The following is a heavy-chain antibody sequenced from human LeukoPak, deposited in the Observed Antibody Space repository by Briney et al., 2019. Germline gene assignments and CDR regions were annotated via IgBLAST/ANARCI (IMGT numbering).Heavy chain of an antibody. CDR1: RFTFDDYS. CDR3: AKDRGSVAVGGAFDI. Sequence: PGQSMSLSCAAARFTFDDYSMHWVRQAAGKVMGWVSGISWNSGSIGYADSVKGRFTISRDNAKNSLYLQMNSLRAEDMALYYCAKDRGSVAVGGAFDIWGQGTMVTVPS. CDR2: ISWNSGSI. V-gene: IGHV3-9*03. D-gene: IGHD6-19*01. J-gene: IGHJ3*02.